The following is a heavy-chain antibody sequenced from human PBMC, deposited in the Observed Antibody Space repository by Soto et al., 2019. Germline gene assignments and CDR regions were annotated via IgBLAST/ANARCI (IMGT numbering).Heavy chain of an antibody. Sequence: GGSLRLSCAASGLTLSDPCMSWVRQSPGKGLEGVARVQSKSDGGTTDYAAPVKGRFTISRDDSKNTLYLQMNSLKTEDTAVYYCTTSPGIPVLRFLEWLSDYYYGMDVWXQGTTVTVSS. CDR3: TTSPGIPVLRFLEWLSDYYYGMDV. CDR1: GLTLSDPC. V-gene: IGHV3-15*01. J-gene: IGHJ6*02. CDR2: VQSKSDGGTT. D-gene: IGHD3-3*01.